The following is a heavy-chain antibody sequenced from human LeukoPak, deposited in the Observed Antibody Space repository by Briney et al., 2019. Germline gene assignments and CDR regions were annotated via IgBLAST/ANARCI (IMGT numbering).Heavy chain of an antibody. J-gene: IGHJ4*02. Sequence: SETLSLTCTVSGGSISSYHWSWIRQPAGKGLEWIGRIYTSGTTNYNPSLKSRVTMSVDTSKNQFSLKLSSVTAADTAIYYCARHVLTTGISRFYYNIGYFDYWGQGTLVTVSS. CDR3: ARHVLTTGISRFYYNIGYFDY. D-gene: IGHD4-17*01. CDR2: IYTSGTT. CDR1: GGSISSYH. V-gene: IGHV4-4*07.